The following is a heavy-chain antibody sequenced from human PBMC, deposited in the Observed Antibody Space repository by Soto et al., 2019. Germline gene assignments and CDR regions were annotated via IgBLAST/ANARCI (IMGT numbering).Heavy chain of an antibody. CDR2: ISGSGAGT. Sequence: PGGSLRLSCAGSGRAFRSYAVTWVRQAPGKGLEWVSGISGSGAGTYYADSVRGRFTISRDNSKNVVYLQMNSLRAEDTAIYHCAKDPNGDYVGAFDDWGQGTLVTVSS. J-gene: IGHJ4*02. CDR1: GRAFRSYA. CDR3: AKDPNGDYVGAFDD. D-gene: IGHD2-21*02. V-gene: IGHV3-23*01.